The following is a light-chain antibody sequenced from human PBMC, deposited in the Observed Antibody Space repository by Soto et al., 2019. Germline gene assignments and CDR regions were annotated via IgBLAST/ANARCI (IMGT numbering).Light chain of an antibody. Sequence: DIQMTQSPSSLSASVGDRVTITCRASQTIITYLNWYQQKPGKAPKLLIYGASSLQSGVPSRFSGSGSGTDFTLTISSLQPEDFATYYCQQSYSTLPAFGQGTRLEIK. CDR1: QTIITY. CDR3: QQSYSTLPA. CDR2: GAS. J-gene: IGKJ5*01. V-gene: IGKV1-39*01.